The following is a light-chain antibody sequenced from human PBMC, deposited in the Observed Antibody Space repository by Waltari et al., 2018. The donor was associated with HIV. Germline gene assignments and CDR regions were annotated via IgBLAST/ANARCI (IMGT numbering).Light chain of an antibody. J-gene: IGKJ4*01. V-gene: IGKV1-33*01. CDR2: DAS. CDR3: QQFESLLT. CDR1: QDISRY. Sequence: DIQMTQSSSSLSASVGDRVTITCQASQDISRYLNWYQQKPGKAPKLLIYDASNLETGVSSRFSGSGSGTSFTFTISSLQPEDIATYYCQQFESLLTFGGGTKV.